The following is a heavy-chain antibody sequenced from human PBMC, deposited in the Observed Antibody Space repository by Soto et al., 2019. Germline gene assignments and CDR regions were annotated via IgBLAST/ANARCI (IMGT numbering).Heavy chain of an antibody. J-gene: IGHJ4*02. Sequence: AETLSLTCTVPVRSISGDSWIWIRQPAGRGLEWIGHTDPSGSTSYNPCLRSRVTMSLDTSKNQIFLNLTSVTAADTAVFYCVRGRSYSVYDFWGPGTLVTVSS. CDR1: VRSISGDS. V-gene: IGHV4-4*07. CDR2: TDPSGST. CDR3: VRGRSYSVYDF. D-gene: IGHD5-12*01.